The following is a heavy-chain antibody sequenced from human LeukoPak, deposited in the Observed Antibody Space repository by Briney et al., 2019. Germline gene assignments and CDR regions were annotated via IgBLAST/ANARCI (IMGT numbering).Heavy chain of an antibody. CDR2: IRSRANNYAT. CDR3: TGNSLGGGENDY. V-gene: IGHV3-73*01. CDR1: GFTFSNAW. J-gene: IGHJ4*02. D-gene: IGHD1/OR15-1a*01. Sequence: PGGSLRLSCAASGFTFSNAWMSWVRQAPGKGLEWVGRIRSRANNYATAYAASVNGRFTISRDDSKNTAYLQMNSLKTEDTAVYYCTGNSLGGGENDYWGQGTLVAVSS.